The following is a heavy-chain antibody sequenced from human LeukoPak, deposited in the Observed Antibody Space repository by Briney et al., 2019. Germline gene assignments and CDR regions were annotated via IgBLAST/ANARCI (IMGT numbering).Heavy chain of an antibody. CDR1: GYSISSGYY. CDR3: VRAVDSYYFDS. D-gene: IGHD5-18*01. CDR2: ISHSGST. Sequence: SETLSLTCAVSGYSISSGYYWGWVRQPPGQGLEWIRSISHSGSTYYNPSFKSRATISIDTSKNQFSLKLNSVTAADTAMYYCVRAVDSYYFDSWGQGTQVAVSS. V-gene: IGHV4-38-2*01. J-gene: IGHJ4*02.